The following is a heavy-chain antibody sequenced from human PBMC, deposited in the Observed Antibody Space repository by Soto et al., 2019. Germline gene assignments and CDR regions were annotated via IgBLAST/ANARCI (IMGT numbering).Heavy chain of an antibody. Sequence: SETLSLTCTVSGGSVSSGSYYWSWIRQPPGKGLEWIGYIYYSGSTNYNPSLKSRVTISVDTSKNQFSLKLSSVTTADTAVYYCARDIGMNGPFDYWGQGTLVTVSS. CDR3: ARDIGMNGPFDY. J-gene: IGHJ4*02. D-gene: IGHD1-26*01. V-gene: IGHV4-61*01. CDR1: GGSVSSGSYY. CDR2: IYYSGST.